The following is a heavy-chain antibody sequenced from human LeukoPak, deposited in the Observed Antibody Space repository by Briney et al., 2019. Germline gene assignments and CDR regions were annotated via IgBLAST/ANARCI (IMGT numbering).Heavy chain of an antibody. V-gene: IGHV4-59*01. Sequence: PSETLSLTCTVSGGSISSYYWSWIRQPPGKGLEWIGYIYYSGSTNYNPSLKSRVTISVDTSKNQFSQKLSSVTAADTAVYYCARGYSYGYYYYYGMDVWGQGTTVTVSS. CDR2: IYYSGST. D-gene: IGHD5-18*01. CDR3: ARGYSYGYYYYYGMDV. CDR1: GGSISSYY. J-gene: IGHJ6*02.